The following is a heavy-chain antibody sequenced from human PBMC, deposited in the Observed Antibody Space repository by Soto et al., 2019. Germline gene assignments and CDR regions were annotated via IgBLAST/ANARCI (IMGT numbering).Heavy chain of an antibody. CDR3: AGFPPQRGVGFDY. V-gene: IGHV4-39*01. Sequence: PSETLSLTCTVSGGSISISSYYWGWIRQPPGKGLEWIGSIYYRGSTYYTPSPRSRGSISVDTSKNQCSLKLSSVTVADTAVSYCAGFPPQRGVGFDYWGQVTLVTVSS. J-gene: IGHJ4*02. CDR2: IYYRGST. D-gene: IGHD6-25*01. CDR1: GGSISISSYY.